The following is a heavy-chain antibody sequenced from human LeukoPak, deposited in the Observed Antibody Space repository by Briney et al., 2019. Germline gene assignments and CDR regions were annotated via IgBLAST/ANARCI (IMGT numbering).Heavy chain of an antibody. CDR3: TRNMDIAMADY. V-gene: IGHV3-49*03. CDR1: GFTFGDYA. D-gene: IGHD5-18*01. CDR2: IRSKAYGGTT. Sequence: PGRSLRLSCTASGFTFGDYAMSWFRQAPGKGLGWVGFIRSKAYGGTTEYAASVKGRFTISRDDSKSIAYLQMNSLKTEDTAVYYCTRNMDIAMADYWGQGTLVTVSS. J-gene: IGHJ4*02.